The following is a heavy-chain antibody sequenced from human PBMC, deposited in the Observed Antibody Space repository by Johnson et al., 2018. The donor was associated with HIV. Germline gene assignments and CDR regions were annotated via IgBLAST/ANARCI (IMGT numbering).Heavy chain of an antibody. CDR3: ARGKKQWLDEDAFGI. D-gene: IGHD6-19*01. CDR2: INSDGSST. J-gene: IGHJ3*02. V-gene: IGHV3-74*02. Sequence: VQLVESGGGVVQPGRSLRLSCAASRFTFSSYWMHWVRQAPGKGLVWVSRINSDGSSTSYADSVKGRFTISRDNAKNTLYLQMNSLRAEDTAVYYCARGKKQWLDEDAFGIWGQGTMVTSLQ. CDR1: RFTFSSYW.